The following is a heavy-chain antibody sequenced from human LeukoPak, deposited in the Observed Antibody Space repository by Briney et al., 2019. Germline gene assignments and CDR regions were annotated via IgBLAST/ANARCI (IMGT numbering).Heavy chain of an antibody. Sequence: GGSLRLSCAASGFTFSSYAMSWVRQAPGKGLEWVSSVSSGSSYIYYADSVKGRFTISRDNAKTSLYLQMNSLRAEDTAVYYCARDRGAYSYYYNGVDVWGQGTTVTVSS. CDR2: VSSGSSYI. CDR1: GFTFSSYA. CDR3: ARDRGAYSYYYNGVDV. J-gene: IGHJ6*02. D-gene: IGHD3-10*01. V-gene: IGHV3-21*01.